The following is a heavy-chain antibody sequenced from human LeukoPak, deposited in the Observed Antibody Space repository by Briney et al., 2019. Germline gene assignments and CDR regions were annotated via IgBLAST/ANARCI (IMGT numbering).Heavy chain of an antibody. J-gene: IGHJ6*03. Sequence: SETLSLTCTVSGVSITSSSYNWGWIRQPPGKELEWIGSIYYSGNTYYNPSLKSRVTISVDTSKNQFSLKLNSVTAADTAVYYCSSHSRAGHYYFYYMVVWGKGTTVTVSS. CDR2: IYYSGNT. CDR1: GVSITSSSYN. D-gene: IGHD6-13*01. V-gene: IGHV4-39*01. CDR3: SSHSRAGHYYFYYMVV.